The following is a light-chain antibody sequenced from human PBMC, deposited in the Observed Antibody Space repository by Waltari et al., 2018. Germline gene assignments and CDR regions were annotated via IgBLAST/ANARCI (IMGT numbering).Light chain of an antibody. CDR3: CSYAGGRPHVV. V-gene: IGLV2-23*01. Sequence: QSALTQPASVSGSPGQSITISCPGTSSDVGTYNLVSWYQQHPGNAPKLMIYEGTKRHSGVSNRSSGSKSGNTASLTIAGLQAEDEAHYYCCSYAGGRPHVVFGGGTQLTAL. CDR2: EGT. J-gene: IGLJ2*01. CDR1: SSDVGTYNL.